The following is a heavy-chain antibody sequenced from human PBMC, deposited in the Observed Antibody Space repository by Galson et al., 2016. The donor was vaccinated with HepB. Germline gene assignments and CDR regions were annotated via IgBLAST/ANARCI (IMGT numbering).Heavy chain of an antibody. CDR3: ARVGVIPYYYYGMDV. Sequence: SLRLSCAASGFTFTSYWIHWVRQVPGEGLVWVSRIHSDGSSTHYADSVKGRFIISRDNAKNTVYLQMNSLRVEDTAVYYCARVGVIPYYYYGMDVWGQGTMVIVSS. CDR1: GFTFTSYW. CDR2: IHSDGSST. V-gene: IGHV3-74*01. D-gene: IGHD3-10*01. J-gene: IGHJ6*01.